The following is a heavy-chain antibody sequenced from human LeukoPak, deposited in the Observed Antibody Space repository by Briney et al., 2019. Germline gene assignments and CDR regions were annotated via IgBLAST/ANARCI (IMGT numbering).Heavy chain of an antibody. D-gene: IGHD6-13*01. CDR2: IYYSGSP. CDR3: ARGLGSSWTYYFDY. J-gene: IGHJ4*02. V-gene: IGHV4-30-4*01. CDR1: GGSISSGDYY. Sequence: PSQTLSLTCTVSGGSISSGDYYWSWIRQPPGRGLEWIGYIYYSGSPYSNPSLKSRLTISVDTSKNQFSLKLSSVTAADTAVYYCARGLGSSWTYYFDYWGQGTLVTVSS.